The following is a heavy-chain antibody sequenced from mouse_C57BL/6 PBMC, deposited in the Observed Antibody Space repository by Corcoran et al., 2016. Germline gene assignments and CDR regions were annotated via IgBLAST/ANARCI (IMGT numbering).Heavy chain of an antibody. J-gene: IGHJ3*01. Sequence: EVQLQQSGPQLVKPGAAVKIPCKASGYTFNDYNMDWVKQSHGKSLEWIGDINPNNGGTIYNQKFKGKATLTVDKSSSTAYRELRSLTSEDTAVYYCARWSLTVEGWFAYWGQGTLVTVSA. D-gene: IGHD1-1*01. V-gene: IGHV1-18*01. CDR1: GYTFNDYN. CDR3: ARWSLTVEGWFAY. CDR2: INPNNGGT.